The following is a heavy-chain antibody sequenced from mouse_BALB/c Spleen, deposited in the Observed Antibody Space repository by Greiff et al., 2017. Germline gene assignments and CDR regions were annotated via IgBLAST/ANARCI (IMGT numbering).Heavy chain of an antibody. D-gene: IGHD3-2*01. Sequence: EVQGVESGGGLVQPGGSRKLSCAASGFTFSDYGMAWVRQAPGKGPEWVAFISNLAYSIYYADTVTGRFTISRENAKNTLYLEMSSLRSEDTAMYYCARGTARATWFAYWGQGTLVTVSA. CDR2: ISNLAYSI. V-gene: IGHV5-15*02. CDR1: GFTFSDYG. J-gene: IGHJ3*01. CDR3: ARGTARATWFAY.